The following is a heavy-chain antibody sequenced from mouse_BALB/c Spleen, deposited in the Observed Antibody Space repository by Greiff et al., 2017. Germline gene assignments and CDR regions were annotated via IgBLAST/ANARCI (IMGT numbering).Heavy chain of an antibody. V-gene: IGHV1-4*02. Sequence: VQLQQSAAELARPGASVKMSCKASGYTFTSYTMHWVKQRPGQGLEWIGYINPSSGYTEYNQKFKDKTTLTADKSSSTAYMQLSSLTSEDSAVYYCARRSTMITTPYCDYWGQGTTLTVSS. CDR3: ARRSTMITTPYCDY. J-gene: IGHJ2*01. CDR1: GYTFTSYT. CDR2: INPSSGYT. D-gene: IGHD2-4*01.